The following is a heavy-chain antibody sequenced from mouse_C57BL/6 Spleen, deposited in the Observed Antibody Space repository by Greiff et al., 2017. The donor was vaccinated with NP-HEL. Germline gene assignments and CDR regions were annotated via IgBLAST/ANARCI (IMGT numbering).Heavy chain of an antibody. Sequence: QVHVKQSGPELVKPGASVKLSCKASGYTFTSYDINWVKQRPGQGLEWIGWIYPRDGSTKYNEKFKGKATLTVDTSSSTAYMELHSLTSEDSAVYFCARRGNYDAMDYWGQGTSVTVSS. J-gene: IGHJ4*01. CDR2: IYPRDGST. V-gene: IGHV1-85*01. CDR3: ARRGNYDAMDY. CDR1: GYTFTSYD.